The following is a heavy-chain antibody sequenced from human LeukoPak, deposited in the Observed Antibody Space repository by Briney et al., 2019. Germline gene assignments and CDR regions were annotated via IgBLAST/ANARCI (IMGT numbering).Heavy chain of an antibody. CDR1: GYSFTSDW. J-gene: IGHJ5*01. CDR3: ARLGGSPNWFDP. V-gene: IGHV5-51*01. Sequence: GESLKISCKSSGYSFTSDWIGWVRQMPGKGLELIGIIYPGNSDTTYSTSFQGQVTISADKTISTAYLQWSRLKASDTAMYYCARLGGSPNWFDPWGQGTLVTVSS. CDR2: IYPGNSDT. D-gene: IGHD3-16*01.